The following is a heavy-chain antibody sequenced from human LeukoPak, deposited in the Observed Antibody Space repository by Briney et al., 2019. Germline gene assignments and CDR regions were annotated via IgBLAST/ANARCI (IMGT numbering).Heavy chain of an antibody. V-gene: IGHV4-31*03. D-gene: IGHD5-12*01. CDR3: ARVGGGLRSHFDY. J-gene: IGHJ4*02. CDR2: IYYSGST. CDR1: GGSISSGGYY. Sequence: ASETLSPTCTVSGGSISSGGYYWSWIRQHPGKGLEWIGYIYYSGSTYYNPSLKSRVTISVDTSKNQFSLKLSSVTAADTAVYYCARVGGGLRSHFDYWGQGTLVTVSS.